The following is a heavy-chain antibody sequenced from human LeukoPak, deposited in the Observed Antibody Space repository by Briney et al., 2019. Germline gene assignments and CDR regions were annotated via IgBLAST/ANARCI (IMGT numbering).Heavy chain of an antibody. CDR3: AREIPGNYFDY. CDR2: INSDGSST. D-gene: IGHD1-26*01. V-gene: IGHV3-74*01. CDR1: GFTFSSYW. J-gene: IGHJ4*02. Sequence: GGSLRLSCLASGFTFSSYWMHWVRQAPGKGLVWVSRINSDGSSTSYADSVKGRFTISRDNAKNTLYLQMNSLRAEDTAVYYCAREIPGNYFDYWGQGTLVTVSS.